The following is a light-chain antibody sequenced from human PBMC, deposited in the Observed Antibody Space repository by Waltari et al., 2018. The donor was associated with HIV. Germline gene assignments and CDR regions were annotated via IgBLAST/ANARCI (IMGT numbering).Light chain of an antibody. CDR1: QDISSY. CDR3: QQLKSYPIT. Sequence: DIELTQSPSFLSASVGARVTITCRASQDISSYLAWYQQKPGKAPKLLIYAASTLQSGVPSRFSGSGSGTEFTLTVSSLQPGDFAIYYCQQLKSYPITFGQGTRLEIK. V-gene: IGKV1-9*01. CDR2: AAS. J-gene: IGKJ5*01.